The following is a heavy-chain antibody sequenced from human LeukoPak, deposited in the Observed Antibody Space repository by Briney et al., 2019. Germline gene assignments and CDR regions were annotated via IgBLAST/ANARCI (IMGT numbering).Heavy chain of an antibody. V-gene: IGHV3-7*01. CDR2: IKQDGSEK. J-gene: IGHJ4*02. CDR3: ARDPSRVEMATEPTLFDY. Sequence: GGSLRLSCAASGFTFSSYWMSWVRQAPGKGLEWVANIKQDGSEKYYVDSVKGRFTISRDNAKNSLYLQMNSLRAEDTAVYYCARDPSRVEMATEPTLFDYWGQGTLVTISS. D-gene: IGHD5-24*01. CDR1: GFTFSSYW.